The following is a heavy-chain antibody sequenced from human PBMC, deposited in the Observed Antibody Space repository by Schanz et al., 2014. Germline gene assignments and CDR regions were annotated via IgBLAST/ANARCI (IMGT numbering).Heavy chain of an antibody. D-gene: IGHD3-10*01. CDR1: GFTFRNYA. J-gene: IGHJ4*02. Sequence: VQLLESGGGLVQPGGSLKLSCSASGFTFRNYALSWVRQAPGKGLEWVSAISGSGGDTYYADSVKGRFTISRDNFKNRLYLQMNSLRLEDTAIYYCAKTLGGAGLTLYFDHWGQGSLVTVSS. V-gene: IGHV3-23*01. CDR2: ISGSGGDT. CDR3: AKTLGGAGLTLYFDH.